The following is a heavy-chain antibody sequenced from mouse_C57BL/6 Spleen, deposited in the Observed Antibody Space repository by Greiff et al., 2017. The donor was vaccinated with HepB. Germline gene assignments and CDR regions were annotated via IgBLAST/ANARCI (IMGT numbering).Heavy chain of an antibody. V-gene: IGHV1-54*01. Sequence: VQLQQSGAELVRPGASVKVSCKASGYAFTNYLIEWVKQRPGQGLEWIGVINPGSGGTNYNEKFKGKATLTADKSSSTAYMQLSSLTSEDSAVYFCARSITTVAYWYFDVWGTGTTVTVSS. CDR2: INPGSGGT. J-gene: IGHJ1*03. CDR3: ARSITTVAYWYFDV. CDR1: GYAFTNYL. D-gene: IGHD1-1*01.